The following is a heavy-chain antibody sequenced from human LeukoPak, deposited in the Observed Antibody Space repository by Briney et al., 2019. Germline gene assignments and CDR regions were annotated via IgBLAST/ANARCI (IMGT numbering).Heavy chain of an antibody. V-gene: IGHV3-74*01. J-gene: IGHJ4*02. CDR3: ARSSAVTTLSLTY. CDR2: INSDGSDT. Sequence: GGSLRLSCAASGFTFSHYWMHWVRQAPGKGLVWVSRINSDGSDTTSADSVKGRFTISRDNAKNTLYLQMNSLRAEDTAVYYCARSSAVTTLSLTYWGQGTLVTASS. D-gene: IGHD4-17*01. CDR1: GFTFSHYW.